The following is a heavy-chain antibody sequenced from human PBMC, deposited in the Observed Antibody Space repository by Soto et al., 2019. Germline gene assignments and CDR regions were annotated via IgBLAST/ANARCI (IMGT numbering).Heavy chain of an antibody. J-gene: IGHJ4*02. D-gene: IGHD6-13*01. V-gene: IGHV6-1*01. CDR2: TYYRSKWYN. CDR1: GDSVSRNSAA. CDR3: ARGGAAAGTGDFDY. Sequence: PSQTLSRTCAISGDSVSRNSAAWNWIRQSPSRGLEWLGRTYYRSKWYNDYAVSVKSRITINPDTSKNQFSLQLNSVTPEDTAVYYCARGGAAAGTGDFDYWGQGTLVTVSS.